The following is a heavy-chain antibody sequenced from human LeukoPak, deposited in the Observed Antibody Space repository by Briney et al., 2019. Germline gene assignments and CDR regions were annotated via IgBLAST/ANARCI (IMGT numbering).Heavy chain of an antibody. D-gene: IGHD3-3*01. CDR3: ARDRLGDGRFWSGYVFDY. CDR1: GYTFTGYY. CDR2: INPNSGGT. J-gene: IGHJ4*02. V-gene: IGHV1-2*02. Sequence: GASVKVSCKASGYTFTGYYMHWVRQAPGQGLEWMGWINPNSGGTNYAQKFQGRVTMTRDTSISTAYMELSRLRSDDTAVYYCARDRLGDGRFWSGYVFDYWGQGTLVTVSS.